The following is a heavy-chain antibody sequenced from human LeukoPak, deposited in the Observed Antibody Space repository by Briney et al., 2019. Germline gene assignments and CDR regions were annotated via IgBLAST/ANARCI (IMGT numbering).Heavy chain of an antibody. D-gene: IGHD2-8*01. J-gene: IGHJ3*02. V-gene: IGHV4-61*08. CDR3: TRSTNLEAFDI. CDR2: IYYSGST. Sequence: SQILSLTCTVSGGSISSGGYYWSWIRQHPGKGLEWIGYIYYSGSTNYNPSLNSRVTISVDTSKNQCSLKLSSVTTADTAVYYCTRSTNLEAFDIWGQGTMVTVSS. CDR1: GGSISSGGYY.